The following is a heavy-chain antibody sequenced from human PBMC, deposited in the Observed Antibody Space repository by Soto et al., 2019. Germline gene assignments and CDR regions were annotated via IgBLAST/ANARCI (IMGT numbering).Heavy chain of an antibody. J-gene: IGHJ4*02. CDR3: TSAGRYYDFWSGYYGY. Sequence: GGSLRLSCAASGFTFSNAWMSWVRQAPGKGLEWVGRIKSKTDGGTTDYAAPVKGRFTISRDDSKNTLYLQMNSLKTEDTAVYYCTSAGRYYDFWSGYYGYWGQGTLVTVSS. CDR1: GFTFSNAW. D-gene: IGHD3-3*01. V-gene: IGHV3-15*01. CDR2: IKSKTDGGTT.